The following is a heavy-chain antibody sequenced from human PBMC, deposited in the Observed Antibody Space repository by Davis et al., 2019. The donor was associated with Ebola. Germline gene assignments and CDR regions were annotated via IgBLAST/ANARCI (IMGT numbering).Heavy chain of an antibody. CDR2: IYYSGST. CDR1: GGSISSGGYY. D-gene: IGHD3-10*01. CDR3: AREGNTYYYGHDAFDI. J-gene: IGHJ3*02. V-gene: IGHV4-31*03. Sequence: SETLSLTCTVSGGSISSGGYYWSWIRQHPGKGLEWIGYIYYSGSTYYNPSLKSRVTISVDTSKNQFSLKLSSVTAADTAVYYCAREGNTYYYGHDAFDIWGQGTMVTVSS.